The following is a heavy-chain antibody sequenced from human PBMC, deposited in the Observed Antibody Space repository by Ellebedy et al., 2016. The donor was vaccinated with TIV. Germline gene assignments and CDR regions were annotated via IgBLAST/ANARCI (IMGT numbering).Heavy chain of an antibody. CDR3: ARVPWGSGAVNWFDP. J-gene: IGHJ5*02. D-gene: IGHD3-10*01. V-gene: IGHV3-7*01. CDR1: GFTFSSYW. CDR2: IKEDGSEK. Sequence: PGGSLRLSCAASGFTFSSYWMSWVRQAPGKGLEWVANIKEDGSEKYYVDSVKGRFTISRDNAKNSLYLQMNSLRAEETAVYYCARVPWGSGAVNWFDPWGQGTLVTVSS.